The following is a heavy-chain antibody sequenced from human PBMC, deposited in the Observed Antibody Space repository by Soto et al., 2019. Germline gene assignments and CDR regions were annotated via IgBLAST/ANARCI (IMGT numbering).Heavy chain of an antibody. V-gene: IGHV3-23*01. CDR3: ARYDSSGYYWPYYYYGMDV. CDR2: ISYGGGTT. Sequence: GESLKISCAASEFTFSNYAMSWVRQAPGKGLEWVSAISYGGGTTYYADSVKGRFTISRDNSKNTLYLQMNSLRAEDTAVYYCARYDSSGYYWPYYYYGMDVWGQGTTVTVSS. CDR1: EFTFSNYA. J-gene: IGHJ6*02. D-gene: IGHD3-22*01.